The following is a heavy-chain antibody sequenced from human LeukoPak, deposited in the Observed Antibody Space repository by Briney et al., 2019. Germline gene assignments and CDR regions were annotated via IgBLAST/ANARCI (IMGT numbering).Heavy chain of an antibody. CDR1: GGTFRSYA. V-gene: IGHV1-69*13. Sequence: ASVKVSCKASGGTFRSYAISWVRQAPGQGLEWMGGIIPIFGTANYAQKFQGRVTITADESTSTAYMELSSLRSEDTAVYYGARVAGGRDYGVLYYYYGMDVWGQGTTVTVSS. D-gene: IGHD4-17*01. J-gene: IGHJ6*02. CDR3: ARVAGGRDYGVLYYYYGMDV. CDR2: IIPIFGTA.